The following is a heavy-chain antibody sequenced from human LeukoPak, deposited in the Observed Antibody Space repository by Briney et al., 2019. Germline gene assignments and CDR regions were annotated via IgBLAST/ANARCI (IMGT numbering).Heavy chain of an antibody. Sequence: SETLSLTCTVSGGSISSYYWSWIRQPPGKGLEWIGYIYYSGSTNYNPSLKSRVTISVDTSKNQFSLKLSSVTAADTAVYYCARGTTTEYGSYFFDYWGQGTLVTVSS. V-gene: IGHV4-59*01. CDR1: GGSISSYY. CDR2: IYYSGST. J-gene: IGHJ4*02. D-gene: IGHD2/OR15-2a*01. CDR3: ARGTTTEYGSYFFDY.